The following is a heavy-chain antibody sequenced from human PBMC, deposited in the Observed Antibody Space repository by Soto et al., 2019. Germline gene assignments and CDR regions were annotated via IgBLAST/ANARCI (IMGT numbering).Heavy chain of an antibody. Sequence: AAVKVSCKASGCSFTGYYLHCVRQAPPQGVEGMGWINPNSGGTNYAQKFQGRVTMTRDTSISTAYMELSRLRSADTDVYYCARERIAAASAVDYYYYYGMDVWGQGTPVTVSS. V-gene: IGHV1-2*02. CDR2: INPNSGGT. CDR3: ARERIAAASAVDYYYYYGMDV. CDR1: GCSFTGYY. D-gene: IGHD6-13*01. J-gene: IGHJ6*02.